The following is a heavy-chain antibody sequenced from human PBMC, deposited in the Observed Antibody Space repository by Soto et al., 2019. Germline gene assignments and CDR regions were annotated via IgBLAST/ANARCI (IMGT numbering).Heavy chain of an antibody. CDR2: ISYDGSNK. J-gene: IGHJ4*02. CDR3: ARASDSGYDCLDY. V-gene: IGHV3-30-3*01. CDR1: GFTFSSYA. Sequence: QVQLVESGGGVVQPGRSLRLSCAASGFTFSSYAMHWVRQAPGKGLEWVAVISYDGSNKYYADSVKGRFTISRDNSKNTLYLQMNSLRAEDTAAYYCARASDSGYDCLDYWGQGTLVTVSS. D-gene: IGHD5-12*01.